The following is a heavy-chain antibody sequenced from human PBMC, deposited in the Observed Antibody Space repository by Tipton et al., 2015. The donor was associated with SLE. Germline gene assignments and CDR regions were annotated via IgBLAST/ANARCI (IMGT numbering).Heavy chain of an antibody. J-gene: IGHJ6*02. CDR2: ISYDGSNK. Sequence: SLRLSCAASGFTFSSYAMHWVRQAPGKGLEWVAVISYDGSNKYYADSVKGRFTISRDNSKNTLYLQMNSLRAEDTAVYYCARSLNLWFGESYGMDVWGQGTTVTVSS. CDR3: ARSLNLWFGESYGMDV. D-gene: IGHD3-10*01. CDR1: GFTFSSYA. V-gene: IGHV3-30*04.